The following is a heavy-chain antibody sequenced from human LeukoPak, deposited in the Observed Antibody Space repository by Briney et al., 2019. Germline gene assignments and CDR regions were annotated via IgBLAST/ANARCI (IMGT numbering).Heavy chain of an antibody. Sequence: SETLSLTCAVSGYSISSGYYWGWIRQPPGKGLEWIGSIYHSGSTYYNPSLKSRVPISVDTSKNQFSLKLSSVTAADTAVYYCARDSEYQLLRKYYFDYWGQGTLVTVSS. V-gene: IGHV4-38-2*02. CDR1: GYSISSGYY. D-gene: IGHD2-2*01. CDR3: ARDSEYQLLRKYYFDY. J-gene: IGHJ4*02. CDR2: IYHSGST.